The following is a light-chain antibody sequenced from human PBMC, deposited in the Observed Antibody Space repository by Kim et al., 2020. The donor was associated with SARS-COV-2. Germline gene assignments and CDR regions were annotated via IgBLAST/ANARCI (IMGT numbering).Light chain of an antibody. CDR3: QQYYSYPRLT. CDR2: AAS. J-gene: IGKJ4*01. CDR1: QGISSY. V-gene: IGKV1-8*01. Sequence: STGDRVTITCRASQGISSYLAWYQQKPGKAPKLLIYAASTLQSGVPSRFSGSGSGTDFTLTISCLQSEDFATYYCQQYYSYPRLTSGGGTKVDIK.